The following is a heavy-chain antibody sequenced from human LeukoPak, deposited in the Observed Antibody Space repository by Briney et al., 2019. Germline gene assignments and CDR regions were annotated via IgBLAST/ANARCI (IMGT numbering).Heavy chain of an antibody. J-gene: IGHJ6*03. CDR1: GGTFSSYA. V-gene: IGHV1-69*01. CDR3: ARVPWDSNLYYYYYMDV. D-gene: IGHD3-22*01. CDR2: IIPIFGTA. Sequence: GASVKVSCKASGGTFSSYAISWVRQAPGQGLEWMGGIIPIFGTANYAQKFQGRVTITADESTTTAYMELSSLISEDTAVYYCARVPWDSNLYYYYYMDVWGKGTTVTVSS.